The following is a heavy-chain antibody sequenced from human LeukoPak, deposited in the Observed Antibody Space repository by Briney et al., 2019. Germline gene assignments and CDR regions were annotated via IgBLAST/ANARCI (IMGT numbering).Heavy chain of an antibody. Sequence: SETLSLTCAVYGGSFSGYYWRWIRQPPGKGLEWIVEINHSGSTNYNPSLKSRVTISVDTSKNQFSLKLSSVTAADTAVYYCARGYGIAVAGGSGYYFDYWGQGTLVTVSS. CDR2: INHSGST. CDR3: ARGYGIAVAGGSGYYFDY. V-gene: IGHV4-34*01. D-gene: IGHD6-19*01. J-gene: IGHJ4*02. CDR1: GGSFSGYY.